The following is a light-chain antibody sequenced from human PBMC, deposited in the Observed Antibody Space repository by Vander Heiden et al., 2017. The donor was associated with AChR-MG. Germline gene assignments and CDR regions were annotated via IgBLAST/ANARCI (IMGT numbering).Light chain of an antibody. J-gene: IGLJ2*01. V-gene: IGLV2-14*01. CDR2: DVS. CDR3: SSYTGSSTVV. CDR1: SSDGGSYND. Sequence: QSALTQPASVPGSPGQSISIPCTGTSSDGGSYNDVSWYQQHPEKAPKLMIYDVSKRPSGVSNRFSGSKSGNTASLTISGLQAEDEADYYCSSYTGSSTVVFGGGTKLTVL.